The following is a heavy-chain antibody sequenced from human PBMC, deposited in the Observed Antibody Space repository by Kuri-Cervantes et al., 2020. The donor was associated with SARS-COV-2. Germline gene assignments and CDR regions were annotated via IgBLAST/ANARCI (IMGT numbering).Heavy chain of an antibody. Sequence: GESLKISCAASGFTVTSNHMTWVRQAPGRGLEWVSLIYSGDTTYYVDSVKGRFTISRDNSKNTLYLQMNSLRAEDTAVYYCAKGRDAEFDYWGQGTLVTVSS. CDR3: AKGRDAEFDY. CDR1: GFTVTSNH. J-gene: IGHJ4*02. D-gene: IGHD5-24*01. CDR2: IYSGDTT. V-gene: IGHV3-53*01.